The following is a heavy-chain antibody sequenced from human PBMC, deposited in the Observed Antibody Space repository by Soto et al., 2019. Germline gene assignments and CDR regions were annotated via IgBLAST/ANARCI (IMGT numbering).Heavy chain of an antibody. V-gene: IGHV1-18*01. CDR1: GYTFTSYA. CDR3: ARRVGYCGGACYPDY. Sequence: GTSVKVCCKACGYTFTSYAIRWVRQAPGRGLEWMGWISAYNGNTNYAQKLQGRVTMTTDTSTSTAYMELRSLRSDDTAVYYCARRVGYCGGACYPDYWGQRTLVTVSS. D-gene: IGHD2-21*02. J-gene: IGHJ4*02. CDR2: ISAYNGNT.